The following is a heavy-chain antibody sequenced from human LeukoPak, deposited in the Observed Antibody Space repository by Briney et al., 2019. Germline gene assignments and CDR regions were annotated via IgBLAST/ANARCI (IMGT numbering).Heavy chain of an antibody. J-gene: IGHJ4*02. CDR1: LDSTTSNF. CDR2: IHRSGSP. D-gene: IGHD1-14*01. Sequence: SETLSLTCTVSLDSTTSNFWSWVRHPPGKGLEWIGEIHRSGSPNYNPSLQSRVTISIDRSRNQIALELSSVTAADTAVYYCAREILGGFNPGAYWGQGTLVTVSS. V-gene: IGHV4-4*02. CDR3: AREILGGFNPGAY.